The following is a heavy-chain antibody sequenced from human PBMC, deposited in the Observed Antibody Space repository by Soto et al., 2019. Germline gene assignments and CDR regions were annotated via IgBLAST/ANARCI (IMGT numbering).Heavy chain of an antibody. CDR3: ARTREMVAQAIHFDY. Sequence: QVQLQESGPGLVKPSETLSLTCTVSGGSVSSGSYYWSWIRQPPGKGLEWIGYIYYSGSTNYNPSLKSRVTISVDTSKNQFSLKLSSVTAADTAVYYCARTREMVAQAIHFDYWGQGTLVTVSS. D-gene: IGHD2-15*01. V-gene: IGHV4-61*01. CDR2: IYYSGST. J-gene: IGHJ4*02. CDR1: GGSVSSGSYY.